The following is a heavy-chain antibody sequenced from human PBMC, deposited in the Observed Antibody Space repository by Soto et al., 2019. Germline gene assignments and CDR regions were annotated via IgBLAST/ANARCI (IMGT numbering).Heavy chain of an antibody. CDR1: GGSLGSYY. D-gene: IGHD4-4*01. CDR3: ARDGDGRMTTNPYYYNGMDV. Sequence: QVQLQESGPGLVEASETLSLTCTVSGGSLGSYYWSWIRQPPGKGLEWIGYVFYTGRANYNASLKTRVRLSLDTSNYQFSLKLSSVTAADTAVYYCARDGDGRMTTNPYYYNGMDVWGPGTTVTVSS. CDR2: VFYTGRA. V-gene: IGHV4-59*01. J-gene: IGHJ6*02.